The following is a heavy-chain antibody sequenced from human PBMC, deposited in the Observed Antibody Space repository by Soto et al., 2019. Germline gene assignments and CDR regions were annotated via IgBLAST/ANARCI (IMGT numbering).Heavy chain of an antibody. D-gene: IGHD3-22*01. CDR2: INHSGST. Sequence: SETLSLTCAVYGGSFSGYYWSWIRQPPGKGLEWIGEINHSGSTNYNPSLKSRVTISVDTSKNQFSLKLSSVTAADTAVYYCARLKGYYHDYWGQGTLVTASS. CDR1: GGSFSGYY. J-gene: IGHJ4*02. V-gene: IGHV4-34*01. CDR3: ARLKGYYHDY.